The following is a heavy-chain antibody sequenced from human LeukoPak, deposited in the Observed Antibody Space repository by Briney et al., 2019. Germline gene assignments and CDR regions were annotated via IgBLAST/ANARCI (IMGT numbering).Heavy chain of an antibody. CDR2: IRSKANNYAT. D-gene: IGHD3-10*01. V-gene: IGHV3-73*01. CDR3: TRHEDYYGSADFDY. CDR1: GFTFSGSA. Sequence: PGGSLRLSCATSGFTFSGSAIHWVRQASGKGLEWVGRIRSKANNYATTDVASVRGRFTISRDDSKNTAYLQMNSLKTEDTAVYYCTRHEDYYGSADFDYWGQGTLVTVSS. J-gene: IGHJ4*02.